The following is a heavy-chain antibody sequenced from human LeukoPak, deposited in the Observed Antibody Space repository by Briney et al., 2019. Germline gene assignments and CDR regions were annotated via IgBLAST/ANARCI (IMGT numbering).Heavy chain of an antibody. J-gene: IGHJ4*02. V-gene: IGHV1-8*01. CDR1: GYTFSNHD. CDR3: ARVGEYAATTDYFDY. CDR2: MNPNSGNA. Sequence: ASVKVSCKASGYTFSNHDINWVRQATGQGLEWMGWMNPNSGNAGSAEKFQGRVTMTRNTSLTTAYMELSSLSSEDSAVYYCARVGEYAATTDYFDYWGQGTLVTVSS. D-gene: IGHD2-8*01.